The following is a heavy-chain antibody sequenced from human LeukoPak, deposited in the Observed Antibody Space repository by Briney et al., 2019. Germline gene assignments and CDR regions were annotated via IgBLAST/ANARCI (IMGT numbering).Heavy chain of an antibody. V-gene: IGHV4-59*08. CDR3: ARQGVTGGWTSDAFDI. D-gene: IGHD6-19*01. CDR2: IHNSGSS. J-gene: IGHJ3*02. CDR1: GGSIRSYY. Sequence: PSETLSLTCTVSGGSIRSYYWSWIRQPPGKALEWIGYIHNSGSSSFNPSLKSRVTMLVDTSKNQFSLKLNSVTAADTAVYYCARQGVTGGWTSDAFDIWGQGTMVTVSS.